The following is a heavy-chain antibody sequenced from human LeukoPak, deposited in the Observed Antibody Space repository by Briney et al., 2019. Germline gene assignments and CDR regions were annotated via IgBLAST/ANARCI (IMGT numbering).Heavy chain of an antibody. Sequence: ASVKVSCKASGYTFTSYGISWVRQAPGQGLEWMGIINPSGGSTSYAQKFQGRVTMTRDTSTSTVYMELSSLRSEDTAVYYCARDAQIIAAAGNYYFDYWGQGTLVTVSS. D-gene: IGHD6-13*01. J-gene: IGHJ4*02. CDR3: ARDAQIIAAAGNYYFDY. CDR2: INPSGGST. V-gene: IGHV1-46*01. CDR1: GYTFTSYG.